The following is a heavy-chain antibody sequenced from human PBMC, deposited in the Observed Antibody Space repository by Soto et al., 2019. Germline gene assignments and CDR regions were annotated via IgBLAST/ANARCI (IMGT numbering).Heavy chain of an antibody. Sequence: ASGKVSCKATGYTFTSYAMHWVRQAPGQRLEWMGWINAGNGNTKYSQKFQGRVTITRDTSASTAYMELSSLRSEDTAVYYCARVYSSSPFDYWGQGTLVTVSS. D-gene: IGHD6-13*01. CDR1: GYTFTSYA. V-gene: IGHV1-3*01. J-gene: IGHJ4*02. CDR3: ARVYSSSPFDY. CDR2: INAGNGNT.